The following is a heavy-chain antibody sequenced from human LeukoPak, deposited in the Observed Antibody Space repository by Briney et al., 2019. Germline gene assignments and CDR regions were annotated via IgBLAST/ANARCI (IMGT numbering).Heavy chain of an antibody. J-gene: IGHJ4*02. Sequence: SETLSLTCAVSGGSINIDNWWSWVRQPAGKGLEWIGEIYHSGSTNCSPSLKSRVTISVDTSKNQFSLKLTSVTAADTAVYYCARDRSPSGTSTGNLDFWGQGTLVTVSS. V-gene: IGHV4-4*02. D-gene: IGHD1-26*01. CDR2: IYHSGST. CDR1: GGSINIDNW. CDR3: ARDRSPSGTSTGNLDF.